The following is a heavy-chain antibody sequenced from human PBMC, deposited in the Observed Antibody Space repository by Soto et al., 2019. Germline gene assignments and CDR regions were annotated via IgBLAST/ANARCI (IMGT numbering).Heavy chain of an antibody. Sequence: GASLKISCKGSGYSFAGDCITWVRQKPEKGLEWVGRIDPSDSQTYYSPSFRGHVTISVTKSITTVFLQWSSLTASDTAMYYWASQIYDSDAARYFHYYFDSWGQGTPVTVSS. D-gene: IGHD6-6*01. CDR2: IDPSDSQT. J-gene: IGHJ4*02. V-gene: IGHV5-10-1*01. CDR1: GYSFAGDC. CDR3: ASQIYDSDAARYFHYYFDS.